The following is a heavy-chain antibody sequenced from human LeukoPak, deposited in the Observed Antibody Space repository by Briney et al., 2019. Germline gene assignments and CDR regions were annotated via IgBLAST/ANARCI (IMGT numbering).Heavy chain of an antibody. V-gene: IGHV3-48*03. D-gene: IGHD3-10*01. CDR1: GFTFSSYE. CDR2: ISSSGSTI. CDR3: ARDLWVRGDRYGMDV. Sequence: GGSLRLSCAASGFTFSSYEMNWVRQAPGKGREGVSYISSSGSTIYYADSVKGRFTISRDNAKNSLYLQMNSLRAEDTAVYYCARDLWVRGDRYGMDVWGKGTTVTVSS. J-gene: IGHJ6*04.